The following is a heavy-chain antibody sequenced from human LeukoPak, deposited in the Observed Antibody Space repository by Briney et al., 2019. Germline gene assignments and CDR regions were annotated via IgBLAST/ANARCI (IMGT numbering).Heavy chain of an antibody. CDR2: INPKSGAA. J-gene: IGHJ4*02. CDR3: ARGAEAETSPLDF. CDR1: GYIFSDYY. D-gene: IGHD6-13*01. V-gene: IGHV1-2*02. Sequence: ASVKVSCKASGYIFSDYYMHWVRQAPGQGLEWLGWINPKSGAADYAQQFRGRVTMTRDTSINTDYMEMKRVTSDDTAVYYCARGAEAETSPLDFWGQGTLVTVSS.